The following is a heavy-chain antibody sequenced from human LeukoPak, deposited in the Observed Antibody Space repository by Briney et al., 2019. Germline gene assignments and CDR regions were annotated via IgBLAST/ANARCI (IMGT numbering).Heavy chain of an antibody. Sequence: PSGTLSLTCAVSGGSISSSNWWSWVRQPPGKGLEWIGEIYHSGSTNYNPSLKSRVTISVDKSKNQFSLKLSSVTAADTAVYYCASITLGGCGRSWSPFDYWGQGTLVTVSS. J-gene: IGHJ4*02. CDR3: ASITLGGCGRSWSPFDY. V-gene: IGHV4-4*02. D-gene: IGHD6-13*01. CDR2: IYHSGST. CDR1: GGSISSSNW.